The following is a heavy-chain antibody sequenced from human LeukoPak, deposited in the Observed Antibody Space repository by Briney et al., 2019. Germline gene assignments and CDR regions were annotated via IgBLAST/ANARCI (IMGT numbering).Heavy chain of an antibody. CDR2: IYTSGST. D-gene: IGHD3-22*01. CDR1: GGSISSYY. CDR3: AQSYDSSGFYNY. J-gene: IGHJ4*02. Sequence: SETLSLTCTVSGGSISSYYWSWIRQPAGKGLEWIGRIYTSGSTNYNPSLKSRVTMSVGTSKNQFSLKLSSVTAADTAVYYCAQSYDSSGFYNYWGQGTLVTVSS. V-gene: IGHV4-4*07.